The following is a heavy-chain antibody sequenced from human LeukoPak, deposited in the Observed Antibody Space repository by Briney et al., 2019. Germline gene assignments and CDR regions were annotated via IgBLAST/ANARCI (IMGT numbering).Heavy chain of an antibody. D-gene: IGHD3-10*01. V-gene: IGHV4-38-2*02. Sequence: SETLSLTCSVSDFSISSGYYWGWIRQSPRKGLEWIGSINHSGTTYYNPSLRSRVTISVDTSKNQFSLELSSATAADTAVYYCARERSPFDYWGQGTLVTVSS. CDR3: ARERSPFDY. CDR1: DFSISSGYY. CDR2: INHSGTT. J-gene: IGHJ4*02.